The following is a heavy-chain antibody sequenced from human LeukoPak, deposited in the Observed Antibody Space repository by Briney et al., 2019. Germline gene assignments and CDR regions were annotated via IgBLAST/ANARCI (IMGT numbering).Heavy chain of an antibody. Sequence: PGGSLRLSCATSGFTFSIYGMHWVRQFPGKGLEWVAFIGIDGSDEEYVDSVKGRFTISRDNSKNTLYLQMKNLRLEDTAMYYCTKDTGEGDSWGQGTLVTVSS. CDR2: IGIDGSDE. J-gene: IGHJ4*02. CDR3: TKDTGEGDS. D-gene: IGHD2-21*01. V-gene: IGHV3-30*02. CDR1: GFTFSIYG.